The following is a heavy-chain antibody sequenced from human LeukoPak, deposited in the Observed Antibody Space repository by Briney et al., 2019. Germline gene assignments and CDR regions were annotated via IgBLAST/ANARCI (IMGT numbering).Heavy chain of an antibody. J-gene: IGHJ4*02. D-gene: IGHD3-22*01. CDR2: IYYSGST. Sequence: SETLSLTCTVSGGSLSSGGYYWSWIRQHPGKGLEWIGYIYYSGSTYYNPSLKSRVTISVDTSKNQFSLKLSSVTAADTAVYYCARGVYYDSSGYFFDYWGQGTLVTVPS. CDR3: ARGVYYDSSGYFFDY. V-gene: IGHV4-31*03. CDR1: GGSLSSGGYY.